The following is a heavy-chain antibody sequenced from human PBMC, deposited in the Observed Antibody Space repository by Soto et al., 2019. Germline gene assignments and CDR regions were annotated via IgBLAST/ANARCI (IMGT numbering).Heavy chain of an antibody. Sequence: PSETLSLTCTVSGGSISSYCWSWIRQPPGKGLEWIGYIYYSGSTNYNPSLKSRVTISVDTSKNQFSLKLSSVTAADTAVYYCAREKDYDSNNWFDPWGQGTLVTVSS. CDR1: GGSISSYC. J-gene: IGHJ5*02. CDR2: IYYSGST. CDR3: AREKDYDSNNWFDP. V-gene: IGHV4-59*01. D-gene: IGHD3-22*01.